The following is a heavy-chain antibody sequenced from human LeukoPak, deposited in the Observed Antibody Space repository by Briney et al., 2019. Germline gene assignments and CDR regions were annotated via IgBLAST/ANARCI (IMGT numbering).Heavy chain of an antibody. CDR1: GFTFSGYW. D-gene: IGHD3-22*01. J-gene: IGHJ3*02. Sequence: GGSLRLSCAASGFTFSGYWMSWVRQAPGKGLEWVANIKQDGSEKYYVDSVKGRFTISRDNAKNPLYLQMNSLRAEDTAVYYCARVRDPRQYYYDNSGYRNAFDIWGQGTMVTVSS. CDR3: ARVRDPRQYYYDNSGYRNAFDI. CDR2: IKQDGSEK. V-gene: IGHV3-7*01.